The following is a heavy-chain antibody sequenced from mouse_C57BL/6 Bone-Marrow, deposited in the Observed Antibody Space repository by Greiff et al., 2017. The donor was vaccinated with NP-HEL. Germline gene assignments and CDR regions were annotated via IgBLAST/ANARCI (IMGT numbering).Heavy chain of an antibody. CDR3: ARSAEPTMVSAY. V-gene: IGHV1-64*01. CDR1: GYTFTSYW. D-gene: IGHD2-10*01. CDR2: IHPNSGST. Sequence: QVQLQQPGAELVKPGASVKLSCKASGYTFTSYWMHWVKQRPGQGLEWIGMIHPNSGSTNYNEKFKSKATLTVDKSSSTAYMQLSSLTSEDSAVYYCARSAEPTMVSAYWGQGTLVTVSA. J-gene: IGHJ3*01.